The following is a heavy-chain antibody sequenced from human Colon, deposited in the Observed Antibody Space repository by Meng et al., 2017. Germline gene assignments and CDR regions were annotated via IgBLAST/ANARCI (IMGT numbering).Heavy chain of an antibody. V-gene: IGHV4-39*01. CDR2: IHHSGIT. J-gene: IGHJ5*02. D-gene: IGHD6-19*01. CDR3: VRSSGWVRTGFDP. CDR1: GGSISSSDYY. Sequence: QVQLQESGPGLVKPSQTLSLTCTVSGGSISSSDYYWGWIRQPPGKGLEWIGSIHHSGITYYNPSLKSRVTVSVDTSKGQFSLKLTSVTAADTAVYYCVRSSGWVRTGFDPWGQGTLVTVSS.